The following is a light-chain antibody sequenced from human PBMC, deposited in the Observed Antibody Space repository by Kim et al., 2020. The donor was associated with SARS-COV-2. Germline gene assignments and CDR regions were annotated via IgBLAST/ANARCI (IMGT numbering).Light chain of an antibody. CDR2: DAS. Sequence: AFVGDTVTITCRSSQGISNFLAWYQQKPGKVPQLLIYDASVLQSGVPSRFSGSGSGTDFTLTISGLQPEDIATYYCQRYNSAPWTFGQGTKVDIK. CDR3: QRYNSAPWT. CDR1: QGISNF. V-gene: IGKV1-27*01. J-gene: IGKJ1*01.